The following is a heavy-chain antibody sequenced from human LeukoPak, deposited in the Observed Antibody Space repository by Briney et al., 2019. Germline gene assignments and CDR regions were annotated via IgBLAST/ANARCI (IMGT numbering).Heavy chain of an antibody. CDR1: GGSINSNNYY. CDR2: ISYTGST. J-gene: IGHJ6*02. Sequence: PSETLSLTCTVSGGSINSNNYYWGWIRQPPGKGLQWIGSISYTGSTYYNPSLKSRVSISLDASQNQFSLKLSSVIAADTAIYYCARARGDYYYYYGMDVWGQGTTVTVSS. V-gene: IGHV4-39*07. D-gene: IGHD3-10*01. CDR3: ARARGDYYYYYGMDV.